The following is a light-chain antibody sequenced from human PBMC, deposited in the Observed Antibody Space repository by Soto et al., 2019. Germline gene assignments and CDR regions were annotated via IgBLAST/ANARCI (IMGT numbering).Light chain of an antibody. J-gene: IGLJ2*01. Sequence: SYELTQPPSVSVAPGQTARITCGGNNIGSKSVHWYQQKPGQAPVLVVYDDSDRPSGIPERFSGSNSGNTATLTVSGLQADDEADYYCGSKAGSNKHVVFGGGTKLTVL. CDR1: NIGSKS. CDR2: DDS. V-gene: IGLV3-21*02. CDR3: GSKAGSNKHVV.